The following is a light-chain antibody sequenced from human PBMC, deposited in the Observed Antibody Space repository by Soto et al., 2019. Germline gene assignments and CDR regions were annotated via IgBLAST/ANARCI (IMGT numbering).Light chain of an antibody. CDR2: GAS. CDR1: QSVSSN. V-gene: IGKV3-15*01. Sequence: EIVMTQSPATLSVSPGERATLSCRASQSVSSNLAWYQQKPGQAPRLLIYGASTRATGIPARFSGSGSGTEVTLTSSSRQSEDLAVYYCQQYNNWPWTFGQGTKVEIK. CDR3: QQYNNWPWT. J-gene: IGKJ1*01.